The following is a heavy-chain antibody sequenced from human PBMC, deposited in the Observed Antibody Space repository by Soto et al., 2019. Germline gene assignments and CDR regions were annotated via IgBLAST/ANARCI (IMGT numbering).Heavy chain of an antibody. D-gene: IGHD7-27*01. CDR3: AKSLTASNFSLDV. J-gene: IGHJ6*02. Sequence: GVLRLSCTASGFTFNSYFMSWVRQAPGEGLEWISAISGGGGAKYYSDSVKGRLTISRDNSNNTLYLQMNSLRADDTAVYYCAKSLTASNFSLDVWGHGTRVTVSS. CDR2: ISGGGGAK. V-gene: IGHV3-23*01. CDR1: GFTFNSYF.